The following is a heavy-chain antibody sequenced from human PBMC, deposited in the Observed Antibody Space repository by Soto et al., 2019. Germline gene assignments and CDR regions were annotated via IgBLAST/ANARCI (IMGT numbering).Heavy chain of an antibody. J-gene: IGHJ5*02. V-gene: IGHV4-31*03. CDR2: SYYSGST. CDR3: ARGQSQLVASYWFDL. Sequence: PSETLSLTCTVSGGSISSCGYYWSWIRQHPGKGLECIGYSYYSGSTYYNPSLKSRVTISVDTSKNQFPLKLSSVTAADTAVYYCARGQSQLVASYWFDLWSQGALVTVSS. D-gene: IGHD6-6*01. CDR1: GGSISSCGYY.